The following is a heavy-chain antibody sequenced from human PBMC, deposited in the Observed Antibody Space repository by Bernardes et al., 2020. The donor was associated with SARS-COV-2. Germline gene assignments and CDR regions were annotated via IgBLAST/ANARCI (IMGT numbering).Heavy chain of an antibody. Sequence: GYLSPSGAASGFTINHYGMHWVRPAPGKGLEWVAVIWYDGSTKYYTDSVKGRFTISRDNSKNMLYLQMNGLREEDTAIYYCARRFCTASGCSANFYGLGVWGLGTTVIVSS. CDR3: ARRFCTASGCSANFYGLGV. CDR2: IWYDGSTK. D-gene: IGHD2-8*02. CDR1: GFTINHYG. J-gene: IGHJ6*02. V-gene: IGHV3-33*01.